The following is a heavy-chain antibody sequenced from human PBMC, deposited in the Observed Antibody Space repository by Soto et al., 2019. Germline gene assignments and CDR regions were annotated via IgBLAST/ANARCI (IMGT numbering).Heavy chain of an antibody. CDR3: ARSMGTFSH. CDR1: GGSFGGYY. Sequence: PSETLSLTCAVYGGSFGGYYWSWIRQPPGKGLEWIGEINHSGSTNYNPSLKSRVTISVDTSKNQFSLKLSSVTAADTAVYYCARSMGTFSHWGQGTLVTVSS. CDR2: INHSGST. D-gene: IGHD3-16*01. J-gene: IGHJ4*02. V-gene: IGHV4-34*01.